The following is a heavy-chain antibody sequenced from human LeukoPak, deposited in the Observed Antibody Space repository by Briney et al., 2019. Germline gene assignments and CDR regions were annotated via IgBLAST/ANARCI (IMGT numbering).Heavy chain of an antibody. CDR2: ISGSGGST. Sequence: QSGGSLRLSCAASGFTFSSYAMSWVRQAPGKGLEWVSAISGSGGSTYYADSVKGRFTISRDNSKNTLYLQMNSLRAEDTAVYYCAKDRYGGNGFIGYWGQGTLVTVSS. D-gene: IGHD4-23*01. V-gene: IGHV3-23*01. CDR1: GFTFSSYA. CDR3: AKDRYGGNGFIGY. J-gene: IGHJ4*02.